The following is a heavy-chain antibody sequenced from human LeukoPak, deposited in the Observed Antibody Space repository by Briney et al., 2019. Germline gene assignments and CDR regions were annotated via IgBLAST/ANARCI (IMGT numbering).Heavy chain of an antibody. D-gene: IGHD6-13*01. CDR3: ARSSSWEEY. CDR2: INPSGGST. V-gene: IGHV1-46*01. Sequence: AGSVTVSCKASGYTFTSYYMHWVRPAPGQGLEWMGIINPSGGSTSYTQKFQGRVTMTRDTSTSTVYMELSSLRSEDTAVYYCARSSSWEEYWGQGTLVTVSS. J-gene: IGHJ4*02. CDR1: GYTFTSYY.